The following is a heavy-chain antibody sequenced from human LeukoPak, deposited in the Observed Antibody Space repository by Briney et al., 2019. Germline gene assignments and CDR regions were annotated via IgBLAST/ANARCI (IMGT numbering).Heavy chain of an antibody. CDR2: IYSGGTT. V-gene: IGHV3-66*02. Sequence: GESPRLSCAASGFTVSSNHMSWVRQAPGKGLESVSFIYSGGTTYYGDSVKGRFTISRDNSKNTLYLQMNSLRPEDTAVYYCAKVLGSLDYWGQGTLVTVSS. D-gene: IGHD3-10*01. J-gene: IGHJ4*02. CDR3: AKVLGSLDY. CDR1: GFTVSSNH.